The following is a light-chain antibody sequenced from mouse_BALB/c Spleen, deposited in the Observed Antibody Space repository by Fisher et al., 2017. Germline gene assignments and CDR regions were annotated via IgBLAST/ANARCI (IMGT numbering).Light chain of an antibody. V-gene: IGKV4-55*01. J-gene: IGKJ5*01. Sequence: IVLTQTTAIMSASLGEEITLTCSASSSVSYMYWYQQKPGSSPRLLIYDTSNLASGVPVRFSGSGSGTSYSLTISSMEAEDAATYYCQQRSSYPLTFGAGTKLELK. CDR1: SSVSY. CDR2: DTS. CDR3: QQRSSYPLT.